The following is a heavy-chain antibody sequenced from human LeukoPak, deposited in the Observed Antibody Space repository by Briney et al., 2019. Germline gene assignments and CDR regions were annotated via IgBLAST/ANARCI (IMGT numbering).Heavy chain of an antibody. Sequence: PSETLSLTCTVSGGSISGFVWSWIRQPPGEGLDYIGFIYDTGTPTNYNPLLKSRVTLSVDTSKNQFSLNLNSVTAADTAVYYCARLAKGEQWRAYYFDYWGQGALVTVSS. D-gene: IGHD6-19*01. CDR1: GGSISGFV. V-gene: IGHV4-59*08. CDR2: IYDTGTPT. CDR3: ARLAKGEQWRAYYFDY. J-gene: IGHJ4*02.